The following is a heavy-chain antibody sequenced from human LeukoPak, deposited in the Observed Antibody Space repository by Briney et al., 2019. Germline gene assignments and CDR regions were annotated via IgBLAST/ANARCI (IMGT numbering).Heavy chain of an antibody. CDR3: ARGGLYSGSYLSLRY. J-gene: IGHJ4*02. CDR1: GGSFSGYY. CDR2: INHSGST. V-gene: IGHV4-34*01. Sequence: SETLSLTCAVYGGSFSGYYWSWIRQPPGKGLEWIGEINHSGSTNYNPSLKSRVTISVDTSKNQFSLKLSSVTAADTAVYYCARGGLYSGSYLSLRYWGQGTLVTVSS. D-gene: IGHD1-26*01.